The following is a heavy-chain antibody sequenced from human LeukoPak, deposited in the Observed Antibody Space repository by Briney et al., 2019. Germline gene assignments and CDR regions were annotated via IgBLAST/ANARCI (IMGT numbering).Heavy chain of an antibody. CDR1: GGSISSYY. D-gene: IGHD3-3*01. CDR3: ARVITIFGVAQSWFDP. Sequence: SETLSLTCTVSGGSISSYYWSWIRQPPGKGLEWIGYIYYSGSTNYNPSLKSRVTISVDTSKNQFSLKLSSVTAADTAVYYCARVITIFGVAQSWFDPWGQGTLVTVSS. CDR2: IYYSGST. J-gene: IGHJ5*02. V-gene: IGHV4-59*01.